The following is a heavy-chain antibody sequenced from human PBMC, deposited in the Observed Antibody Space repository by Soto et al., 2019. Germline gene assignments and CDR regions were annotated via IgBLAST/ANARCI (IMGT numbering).Heavy chain of an antibody. CDR3: ARAVDSDIVVVVSYYYGMDV. CDR1: GGTFSSYA. Sequence: ASVKVSCKASGGTFSSYAISWVRQAPGQGLEWMGGIIPIFGTANYAQKFQGRVTITADESTSTAYMELSSLRSEDTAVYYCARAVDSDIVVVVSYYYGMDVWGQGTTVTVSS. D-gene: IGHD2-15*01. V-gene: IGHV1-69*13. J-gene: IGHJ6*02. CDR2: IIPIFGTA.